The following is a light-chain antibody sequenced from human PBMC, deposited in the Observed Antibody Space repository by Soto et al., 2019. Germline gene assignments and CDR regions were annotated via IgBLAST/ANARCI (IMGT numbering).Light chain of an antibody. CDR1: QTISTW. CDR3: QQYNSYPWT. V-gene: IGKV1-5*03. J-gene: IGKJ1*01. Sequence: IQMTQSPSTLSASVGDRVTFTCRASQTISTWLAWYQQKPGEAPKLLIYKASTLEVGVPSRFSASGSGTEFTLPINTLQPADFATYYCQQYNSYPWTFAQGTK. CDR2: KAS.